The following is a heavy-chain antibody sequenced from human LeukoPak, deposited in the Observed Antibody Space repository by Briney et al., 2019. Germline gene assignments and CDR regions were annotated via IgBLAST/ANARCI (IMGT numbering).Heavy chain of an antibody. CDR3: AKDDGWLQYNY. D-gene: IGHD5-24*01. CDR2: ISSTGYST. CDR1: GFTFSSYA. V-gene: IGHV3-23*01. Sequence: GGSLRLSCAASGFTFSSYAMSWVRQAPGKGLEWVSGISSTGYSTVYTDSVKGRFTIFRDNSKNTVYLQMNSLRAEDTAVYYCAKDDGWLQYNYWGQGTLVTVSS. J-gene: IGHJ4*02.